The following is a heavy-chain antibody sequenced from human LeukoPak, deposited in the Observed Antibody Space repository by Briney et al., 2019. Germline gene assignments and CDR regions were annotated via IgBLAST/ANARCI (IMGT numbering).Heavy chain of an antibody. D-gene: IGHD3-10*01. CDR3: AKDPYYGSGSYRSVDY. CDR2: ISGSSDST. CDR1: GFTFSSYA. V-gene: IGHV3-23*01. Sequence: PGGSLRLSCAASGFTFSSYAMSWVRQAPGKGLELVSAISGSSDSTYYADSVKGRFTISRDNSKNTLYLQMNSLRAEDTAVYYCAKDPYYGSGSYRSVDYWGQGTLVTVSS. J-gene: IGHJ4*02.